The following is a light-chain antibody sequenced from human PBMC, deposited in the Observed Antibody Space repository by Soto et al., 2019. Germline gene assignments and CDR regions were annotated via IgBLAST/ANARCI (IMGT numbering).Light chain of an antibody. Sequence: DIQMTQSPSSLSASVGDRVTITCRASQAINNYVAWYQQKPGQCPQLLIYAASTLQSGVPSRFSGSGSGTDFTLTISSLQPEDVATYYCQKYDSVLLIFGGGTTVEVK. CDR3: QKYDSVLLI. CDR2: AAS. CDR1: QAINNY. V-gene: IGKV1-27*01. J-gene: IGKJ4*01.